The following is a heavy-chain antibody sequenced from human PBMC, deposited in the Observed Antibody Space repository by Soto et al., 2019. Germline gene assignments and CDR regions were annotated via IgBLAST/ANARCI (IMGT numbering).Heavy chain of an antibody. Sequence: GGSLRLSCAASGFTFSSYVMSWVRQAPGKGLEWVSGISGSGSKTYYADSVKGRFTISRDNSKNTVYLQMNSLSVEDTAIYYCATPGPLGYCTSTTCFGLFDYWGQGSLVTVSS. CDR3: ATPGPLGYCTSTTCFGLFDY. CDR2: ISGSGSKT. J-gene: IGHJ4*02. CDR1: GFTFSSYV. V-gene: IGHV3-23*01. D-gene: IGHD2-2*01.